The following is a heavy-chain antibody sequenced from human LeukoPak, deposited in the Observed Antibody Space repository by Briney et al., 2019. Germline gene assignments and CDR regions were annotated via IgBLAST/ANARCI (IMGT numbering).Heavy chain of an antibody. CDR1: GFTFSSYA. CDR2: ISGSGGIT. J-gene: IGHJ4*02. CDR3: AKTTTGYSSGRYPGWPVDY. D-gene: IGHD6-19*01. V-gene: IGHV3-23*01. Sequence: GGSLRLSCAASGFTFSSYAIYWVRQAPGKGLEWVSGISGSGGITYFADPVKGRFTISRDNSKNTVYLQMNSLRVEDTAVYYCAKTTTGYSSGRYPGWPVDYWGQGTLVTVSS.